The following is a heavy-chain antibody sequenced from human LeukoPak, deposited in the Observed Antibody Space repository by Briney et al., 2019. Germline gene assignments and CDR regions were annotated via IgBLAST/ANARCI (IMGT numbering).Heavy chain of an antibody. CDR3: ARELISGDWTWDI. D-gene: IGHD2-21*02. Sequence: ASVKVSCKASGGTFSSYAISWVRQAPGQGLEWMGIINPSGGTTTYAQKFQGRVTMTRDTSTSTVYMDLSSLRSEDTAVYYCARELISGDWTWDIWGQGTMVTVSS. V-gene: IGHV1-46*01. J-gene: IGHJ3*02. CDR1: GGTFSSYA. CDR2: INPSGGTT.